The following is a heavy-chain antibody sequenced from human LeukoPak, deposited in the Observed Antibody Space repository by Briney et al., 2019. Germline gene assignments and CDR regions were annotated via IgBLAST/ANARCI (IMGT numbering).Heavy chain of an antibody. CDR2: IANDGRDK. Sequence: GGSLRLSCAGSGFIFNSYAMHWVRQTPGKGLEWMAVIANDGRDKRYADSMKGRFTVSRDNSMHMVYLQMNSLGVDDTAVYYCAKDVKIGPADYYFDNWGQGTLVTVSS. V-gene: IGHV3-30*18. J-gene: IGHJ4*02. D-gene: IGHD2-2*01. CDR1: GFIFNSYA. CDR3: AKDVKIGPADYYFDN.